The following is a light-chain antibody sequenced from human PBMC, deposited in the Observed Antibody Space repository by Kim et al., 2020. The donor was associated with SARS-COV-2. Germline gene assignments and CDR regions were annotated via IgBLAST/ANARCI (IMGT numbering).Light chain of an antibody. CDR1: SSNIGNNY. J-gene: IGLJ3*02. CDR2: DIN. CDR3: GTWDSSLSAGGV. Sequence: QKVTISCSGSSSNIGNNYVSWYQQLPGTAPKLLIYDINKRPSGIPDRFSGSKSGTSATLGITGLQTGDEADYYCGTWDSSLSAGGVFGGGTQLTGL. V-gene: IGLV1-51*01.